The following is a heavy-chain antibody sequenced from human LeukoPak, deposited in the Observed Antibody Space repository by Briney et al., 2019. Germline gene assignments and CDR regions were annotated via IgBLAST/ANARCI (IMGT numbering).Heavy chain of an antibody. J-gene: IGHJ4*02. Sequence: RGSLRLSCAASGFTFSSYSMNWVRQAPGKGLEWVSSISSSSSYIYYADSVKGRFTISRDNAKNSLYLQMNSLRAEDTAVYYCARDSSSWYYFDYWGQGTLVTGSS. CDR2: ISSSSSYI. D-gene: IGHD6-13*01. CDR1: GFTFSSYS. CDR3: ARDSSSWYYFDY. V-gene: IGHV3-21*01.